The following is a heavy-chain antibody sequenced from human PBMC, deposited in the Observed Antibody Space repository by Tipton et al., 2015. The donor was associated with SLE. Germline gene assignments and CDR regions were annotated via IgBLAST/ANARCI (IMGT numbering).Heavy chain of an antibody. CDR1: GGSISSGGYY. V-gene: IGHV4-39*01. CDR2: IDYSGST. CDR3: ASRIIISRKKGDWFDP. Sequence: TLSLTCSVSGGSISSGGYYWGWIRQSPGKGLEWIGSIDYSGSTHYNPSLKSRLTISVDTPKNQFFLKPSSVSAADTAIYYCASRIIISRKKGDWFDPWGQGTLVTVSS. J-gene: IGHJ5*02. D-gene: IGHD2-21*01.